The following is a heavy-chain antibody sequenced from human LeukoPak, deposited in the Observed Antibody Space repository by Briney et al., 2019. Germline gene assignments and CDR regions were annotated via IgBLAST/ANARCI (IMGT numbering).Heavy chain of an antibody. Sequence: SVKVSCKASGFTFTSSAVQWVRQARGQRLEWIGWIVVGSGNTNYAQKFQGRVTITADKSTSTAYMELSSLRSEDTAVYYCAIRAHVVSTGSFDIWGQGTMVTVSS. CDR2: IVVGSGNT. J-gene: IGHJ3*02. CDR1: GFTFTSSA. V-gene: IGHV1-58*01. CDR3: AIRAHVVSTGSFDI. D-gene: IGHD3-22*01.